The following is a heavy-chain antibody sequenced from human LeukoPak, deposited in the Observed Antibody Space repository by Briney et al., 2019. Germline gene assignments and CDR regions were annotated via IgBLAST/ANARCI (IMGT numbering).Heavy chain of an antibody. Sequence: ASVKVSCKASGYTYISYGLSWVRPAPGQGLDWMGFINGYNGNTNYAQNLQGRVTMTTDTSTSTAYMELRSLRSDDTAVYYCARGLGVVTAQSEQPKPRYFDLWGRGTQVTVSS. CDR2: INGYNGNT. V-gene: IGHV1-18*01. J-gene: IGHJ2*01. D-gene: IGHD2-21*02. CDR1: GYTYISYG. CDR3: ARGLGVVTAQSEQPKPRYFDL.